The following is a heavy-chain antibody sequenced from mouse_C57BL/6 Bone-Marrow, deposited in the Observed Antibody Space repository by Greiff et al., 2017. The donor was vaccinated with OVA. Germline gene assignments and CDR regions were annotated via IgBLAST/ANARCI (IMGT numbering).Heavy chain of an antibody. Sequence: QVQLKESGAELVKPGASVKISCKASGYAFSSYWMNWVKQRPGKGLEWIGQIYPGDGDTNYNGKFKGKATLTADKSSSTAYMQLSSLTSEDSAVYFCAREETGVYYFDYWGQGTTLTVSS. CDR3: AREETGVYYFDY. J-gene: IGHJ2*01. D-gene: IGHD4-1*01. CDR2: IYPGDGDT. CDR1: GYAFSSYW. V-gene: IGHV1-80*01.